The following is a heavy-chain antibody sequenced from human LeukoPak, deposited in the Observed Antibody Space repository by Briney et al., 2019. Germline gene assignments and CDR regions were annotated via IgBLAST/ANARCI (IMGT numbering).Heavy chain of an antibody. CDR2: ISSSSSSTI. D-gene: IGHD3-22*01. J-gene: IGHJ4*02. Sequence: GGSLRLSCAASGFTFSSDSMNWVRQAPGKGLEWISYISSSSSSTIYYADSVKGRFTISRDNSKNTVYLQMNSLRVEDTAVYYCARAAYDSGGYTANHDFWGQGTLVTVSS. CDR1: GFTFSSDS. CDR3: ARAAYDSGGYTANHDF. V-gene: IGHV3-48*01.